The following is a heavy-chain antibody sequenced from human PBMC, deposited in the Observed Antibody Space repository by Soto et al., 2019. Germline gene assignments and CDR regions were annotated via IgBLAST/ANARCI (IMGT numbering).Heavy chain of an antibody. J-gene: IGHJ6*02. D-gene: IGHD3-10*01. CDR1: GEALGSGQSY. Sequence: QVQLQESGPGLVKSSETLSLICFVSGEALGSGQSYWNWIRQAPGKGLEWIGHTFVTGATKYSASLTSRGTMSVDRSKSQISLTLTSVTAADSATYFCARGRSDSAGSSFGRRMDVWGQGTTVTVSS. V-gene: IGHV4-61*01. CDR3: ARGRSDSAGSSFGRRMDV. CDR2: TFVTGAT.